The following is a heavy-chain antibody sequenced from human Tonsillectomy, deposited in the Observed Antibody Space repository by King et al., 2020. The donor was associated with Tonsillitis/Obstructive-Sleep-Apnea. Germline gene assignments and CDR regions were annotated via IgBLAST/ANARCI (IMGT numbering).Heavy chain of an antibody. J-gene: IGHJ4*02. D-gene: IGHD6-19*01. CDR3: ARDPRQAVAGPGDDY. CDR2: ISSSSSTI. V-gene: IGHV3-48*02. CDR1: GFTFSSYS. Sequence: VQLVESGGGLVQPGGSLRLSCAASGFTFSSYSMNCVRQAPGKGLEWVSYISSSSSTIYYADSVKGRFTISRDNAKNSLYLQMNSLRDEDTAVYYCARDPRQAVAGPGDDYWGQGTLVTVSS.